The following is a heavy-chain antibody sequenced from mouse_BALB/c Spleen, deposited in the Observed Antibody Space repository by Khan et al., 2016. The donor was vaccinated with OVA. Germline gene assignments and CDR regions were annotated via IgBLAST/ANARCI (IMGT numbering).Heavy chain of an antibody. Sequence: EVQLQESGPELVKPGASVRISCKTSGYTFTDFNLDWVKQSHGKSLEWIGYIFPNTGGTGYNQKFKTKATLTVDSSSSTAYMELRSLTSEDSAVYYCARSGYGSFAYWGRGTLVTVSA. J-gene: IGHJ3*01. CDR3: ARSGYGSFAY. CDR2: IFPNTGGT. CDR1: GYTFTDFN. V-gene: IGHV1S29*02. D-gene: IGHD1-2*01.